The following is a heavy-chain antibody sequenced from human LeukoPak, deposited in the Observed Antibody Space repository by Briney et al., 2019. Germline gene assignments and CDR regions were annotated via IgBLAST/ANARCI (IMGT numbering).Heavy chain of an antibody. CDR2: ISGSGGRT. V-gene: IGHV3-23*01. CDR1: GFTFSSYS. J-gene: IGHJ4*02. CDR3: AKALLLFSSDYFDY. D-gene: IGHD3-10*01. Sequence: PGGSLRLSCAASGFTFSSYSMNWVRQAPGQGLEWVSAISGSGGRTYYADSLKGRFTISRDNSKNTLYLQMNSLRAEDTAVYYCAKALLLFSSDYFDYWGQGTLVTVSS.